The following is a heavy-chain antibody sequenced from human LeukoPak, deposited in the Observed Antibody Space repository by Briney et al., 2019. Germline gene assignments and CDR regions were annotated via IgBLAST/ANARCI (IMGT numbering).Heavy chain of an antibody. J-gene: IGHJ6*03. CDR2: ISGSAGGT. V-gene: IGHV3-23*01. CDR1: GFSFSSSA. CDR3: AKVSKDYYYYMDV. Sequence: GGSLRLSCEASGFSFSSSAMSWVRQAPGKGMEWVSAISGSAGGTYYADSVKGRFTISRDNSKNTLYLQMNSLRAEDTAVYYCAKVSKDYYYYMDVWGKGTTVIVSS. D-gene: IGHD4-11*01.